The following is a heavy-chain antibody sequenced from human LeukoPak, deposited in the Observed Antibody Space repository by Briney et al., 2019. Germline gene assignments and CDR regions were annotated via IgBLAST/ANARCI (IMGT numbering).Heavy chain of an antibody. CDR3: AKDRVVVVITVAFDI. CDR1: GFTFSSFW. Sequence: GGSLRLSCAASGFTFSSFWMSWVRQAPGKGLEWVAVISYDGSNKYYADSVKGRFTISRDNSKNTLYLQMNSLRAEDTAVYYCAKDRVVVVITVAFDIWGQGTMVTVSS. CDR2: ISYDGSNK. J-gene: IGHJ3*02. D-gene: IGHD3-22*01. V-gene: IGHV3-30*18.